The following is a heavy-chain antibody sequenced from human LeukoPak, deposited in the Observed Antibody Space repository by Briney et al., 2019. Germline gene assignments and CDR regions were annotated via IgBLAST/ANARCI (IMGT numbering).Heavy chain of an antibody. V-gene: IGHV4-59*01. CDR1: GDSISYFY. CDR3: ARVDGVVVAATLDYYGMDV. CDR2: IYYSGST. D-gene: IGHD2-15*01. J-gene: IGHJ6*02. Sequence: SETLSLTCTVSGDSISYFYWSWIRQPPGKGLEWIGYIYYSGSTNYNPSLKSRVTISVDTSKNQFSLKLSSVTAADTAVYYCARVDGVVVAATLDYYGMDVWGQGTTVTVSS.